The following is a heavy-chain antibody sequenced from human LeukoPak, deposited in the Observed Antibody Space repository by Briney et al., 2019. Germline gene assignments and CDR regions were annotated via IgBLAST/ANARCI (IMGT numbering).Heavy chain of an antibody. J-gene: IGHJ4*02. CDR1: GFTFSSYW. CDR2: IRQDGGEI. D-gene: IGHD1-26*01. Sequence: RGSLRLSCAASGFTFSSYWMAWVRQAPGKGLEWVANIRQDGGEIYYVDSVKGRFILSRDNAKNSLYLEMNSLRDEDTAVYYCARDKIVGATNFDSWGQGTPVTVSS. V-gene: IGHV3-7*01. CDR3: ARDKIVGATNFDS.